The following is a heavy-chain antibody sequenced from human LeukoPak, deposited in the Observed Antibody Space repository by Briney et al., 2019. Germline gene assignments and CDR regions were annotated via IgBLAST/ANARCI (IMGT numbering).Heavy chain of an antibody. Sequence: PGGSLRLSCAASGFTFSSYAMSWVRQAPGKGLEWVSDIKGSGGNTYYADSVKGRFTISRDNSKNKLYLQMNSLRAEDTALYYCAQAHIDGDGYYYFDYWGQGTLVSVSS. CDR3: AQAHIDGDGYYYFDY. V-gene: IGHV3-23*01. CDR1: GFTFSSYA. CDR2: IKGSGGNT. J-gene: IGHJ4*02. D-gene: IGHD3-22*01.